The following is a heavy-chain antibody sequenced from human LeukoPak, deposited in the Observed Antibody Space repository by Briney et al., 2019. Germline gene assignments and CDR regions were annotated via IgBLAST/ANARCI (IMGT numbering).Heavy chain of an antibody. Sequence: SETLSLTCTVFGGSISSSSYYWGWIRQPPGKGLEWIGSIYYSGSTYYNPSLKSRVTISVDTSKNQFSLKLSSVTAADTAVYYCARDFGRTVFDYWGQGTLVTVSS. CDR3: ARDFGRTVFDY. CDR2: IYYSGST. CDR1: GGSISSSSYY. D-gene: IGHD3/OR15-3a*01. V-gene: IGHV4-39*07. J-gene: IGHJ4*02.